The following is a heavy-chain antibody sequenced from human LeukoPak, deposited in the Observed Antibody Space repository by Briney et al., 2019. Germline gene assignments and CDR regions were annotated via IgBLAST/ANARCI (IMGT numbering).Heavy chain of an antibody. CDR2: ISGSGGST. D-gene: IGHD5-18*01. CDR3: AKEYIYGRHFEY. Sequence: PAGSLRLSRAASGFTFSRYAMSWVRQAPGKGLEWVSYISGSGGSTYYADSVKGRFTISRGSSKDTLCLQMNSLRAEDTAIYYCAKEYIYGRHFEYWGQGTLVTVSS. CDR1: GFTFSRYA. V-gene: IGHV3-23*01. J-gene: IGHJ4*02.